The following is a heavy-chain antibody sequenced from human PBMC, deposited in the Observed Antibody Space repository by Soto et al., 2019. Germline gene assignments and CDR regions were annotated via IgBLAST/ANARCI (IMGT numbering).Heavy chain of an antibody. Sequence: GGSLRLSCAASGFTFSNAWMSWVRQAPGKGLEWVGRIKSKTDGGTTDYAAPVKGRFTISRDDSKNTLYLQMNSLKTEDTAVYYCTTDEWSFDIVVVVAAPSPPGYWGQGTLVTVSS. D-gene: IGHD2-15*01. J-gene: IGHJ4*02. CDR1: GFTFSNAW. CDR3: TTDEWSFDIVVVVAAPSPPGY. V-gene: IGHV3-15*01. CDR2: IKSKTDGGTT.